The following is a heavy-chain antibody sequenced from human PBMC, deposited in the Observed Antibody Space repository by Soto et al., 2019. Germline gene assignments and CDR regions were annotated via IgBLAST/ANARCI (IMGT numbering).Heavy chain of an antibody. CDR1: GFTFSSYG. J-gene: IGHJ6*02. Sequence: QVQLVESGGGVVQPGRSLRLSCAASGFTFSSYGMHWVRQAPGKGLEWVAVISYDGSNKYYADSVKGRFTISRVNSKNTLYLQMNSLRAEDTAVYYCAKRFRFGIVNYYGMDVWGQGTTVTVSS. V-gene: IGHV3-30*18. D-gene: IGHD1-26*01. CDR2: ISYDGSNK. CDR3: AKRFRFGIVNYYGMDV.